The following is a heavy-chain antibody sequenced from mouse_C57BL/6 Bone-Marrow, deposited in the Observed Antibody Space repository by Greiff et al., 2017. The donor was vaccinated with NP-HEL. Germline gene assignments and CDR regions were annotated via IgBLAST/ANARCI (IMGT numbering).Heavy chain of an antibody. CDR3: AKWCYSSSCGAGFAY. CDR2: IYPRSGNT. Sequence: VQLQQSGAELARPGASVKLSCKASGYTFTSYGISWVKQRTGQGLEWIGEIYPRSGNTYYNEKFKGKATLTADKSSSTAYMQLRSLTSEDSAVSFGAKWCYSSSCGAGFAYWGQGTLVTVSA. CDR1: GYTFTSYG. J-gene: IGHJ3*01. V-gene: IGHV1-81*01. D-gene: IGHD1-1*01.